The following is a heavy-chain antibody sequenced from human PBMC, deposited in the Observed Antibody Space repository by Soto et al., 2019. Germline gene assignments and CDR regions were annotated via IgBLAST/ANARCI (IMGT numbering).Heavy chain of an antibody. Sequence: QVTLRVSGPVLVNATETLTLTCTVTGFSLSDLGMSVSWIRQPPGKALEWLAHIFSTGDLAYQTSLQTRLSTSTATSKIQVVLTITTMTPHITETYYCARLTMIREKLSDHYAGSTAWGRGTTVTV. CDR1: GFSLSDLGMS. CDR2: IFSTGDL. V-gene: IGHV2-26*01. J-gene: IGHJ6*02. D-gene: IGHD3-10*01. CDR3: ARLTMIREKLSDHYAGSTA.